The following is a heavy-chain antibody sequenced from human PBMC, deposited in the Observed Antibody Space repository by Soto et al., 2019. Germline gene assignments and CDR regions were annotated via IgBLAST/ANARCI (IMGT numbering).Heavy chain of an antibody. CDR1: GYTFTSYA. J-gene: IGHJ4*02. Sequence: ASVKVSCKASGYTFTSYAMHWVRQAPGQRLEWMGWINAGNGNTKYSQKFQGRVTITRDTSASTAYMELSSLRSEDTAVYYCASRGYYDSSGYPFDYWGQGTLVTSPQ. D-gene: IGHD3-22*01. CDR2: INAGNGNT. V-gene: IGHV1-3*01. CDR3: ASRGYYDSSGYPFDY.